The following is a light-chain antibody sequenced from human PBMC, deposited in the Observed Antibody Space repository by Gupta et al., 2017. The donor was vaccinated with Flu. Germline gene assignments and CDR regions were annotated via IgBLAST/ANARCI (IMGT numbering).Light chain of an antibody. Sequence: EIVLTQSPGTLSLSPGERATLSCRASQSVSSSYLAWYQQKPGQAPRLLIYGASSRATGIPDRFSGSGSGTDFTLTISRLEPEDFEVYYCQQTYSFGQGTKLEIK. CDR3: QQTYS. CDR1: QSVSSSY. J-gene: IGKJ2*03. V-gene: IGKV3-20*01. CDR2: GAS.